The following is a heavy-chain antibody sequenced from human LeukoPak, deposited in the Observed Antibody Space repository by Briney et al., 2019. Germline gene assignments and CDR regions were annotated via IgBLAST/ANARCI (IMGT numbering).Heavy chain of an antibody. D-gene: IGHD4-23*01. CDR3: ARDRWNYY. Sequence: SETLSLTCAVYGGSFSGYYWSWIRQPPGKGLEWIGEINHSGSTNYNPSLKSRVTISVDTSKNKFSLKLSTGTAADTGVYYCARDRWNYYWGQGTLVTVSS. CDR1: GGSFSGYY. J-gene: IGHJ4*02. CDR2: INHSGST. V-gene: IGHV4-34*01.